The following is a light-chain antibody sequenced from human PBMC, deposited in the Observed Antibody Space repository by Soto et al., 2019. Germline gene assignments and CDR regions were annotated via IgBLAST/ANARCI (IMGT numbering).Light chain of an antibody. Sequence: QSVLTHPSSVSGAPGQRVTISCTGSSSNIGAGYDVHWYQQPPGTAPKLLIYGNSNRPSGVPDRFSGSKSGTSASLAITGLQAEDEADYYCQSYDSSLSVLYVFGTGTRSPS. CDR2: GNS. V-gene: IGLV1-40*01. J-gene: IGLJ1*01. CDR3: QSYDSSLSVLYV. CDR1: SSNIGAGYD.